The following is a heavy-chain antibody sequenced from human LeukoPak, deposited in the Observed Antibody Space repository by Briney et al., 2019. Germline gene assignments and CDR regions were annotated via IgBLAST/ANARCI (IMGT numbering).Heavy chain of an antibody. Sequence: GSLRLSCAASGFTFSSYSMHWVRQAPGKGLEWVAVISYDGSNKYYADSVKGRFTISRDNSKNTLYLQMNSLRAEDTAVYYCARDWPHERIAVAGTMDVWGQGTTVTVSS. J-gene: IGHJ6*02. D-gene: IGHD6-19*01. V-gene: IGHV3-30-3*01. CDR2: ISYDGSNK. CDR3: ARDWPHERIAVAGTMDV. CDR1: GFTFSSYS.